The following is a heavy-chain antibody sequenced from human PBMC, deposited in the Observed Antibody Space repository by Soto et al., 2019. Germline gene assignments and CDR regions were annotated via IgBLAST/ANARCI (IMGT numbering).Heavy chain of an antibody. Sequence: EVQLVESGGGLVQPGGSLRLSCAASGFTFSSYWMHWVRQAPGKGLVWVSRINSDGSSTSYADSVKGRFTISRDNGKNTLYLQMNSLRAEDTAVYYCARVRRYFDWSDAFDIWGQGTMVTVSS. CDR3: ARVRRYFDWSDAFDI. V-gene: IGHV3-74*01. CDR1: GFTFSSYW. J-gene: IGHJ3*02. D-gene: IGHD3-9*01. CDR2: INSDGSST.